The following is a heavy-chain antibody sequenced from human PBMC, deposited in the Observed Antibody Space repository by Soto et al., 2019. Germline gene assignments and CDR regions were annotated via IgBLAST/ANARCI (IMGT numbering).Heavy chain of an antibody. D-gene: IGHD6-19*01. CDR2: INAGNGNT. J-gene: IGHJ4*02. V-gene: IGHV1-3*05. Sequence: QVQLVQSGAEEKKPGASVKVSCKASGYTFTGYAMHWVRQAPGQRLEWMGWINAGNGNTKYSQKFQGRVTITRDTSASTAYMEVSSLRSEDTAVYYCARAVAVPAAFAYWGQGTLVTVSS. CDR1: GYTFTGYA. CDR3: ARAVAVPAAFAY.